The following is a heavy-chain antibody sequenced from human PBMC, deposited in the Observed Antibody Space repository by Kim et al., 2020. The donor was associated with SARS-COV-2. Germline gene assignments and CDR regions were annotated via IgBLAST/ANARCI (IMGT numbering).Heavy chain of an antibody. J-gene: IGHJ4*02. D-gene: IGHD4-17*01. V-gene: IGHV3-7*01. CDR2: INPDESEK. CDR3: ARVRWVFDY. CDR1: GLTFSSSW. Sequence: GGSLRLSCVASGLTFSSSWMSWVRQAPGKGPEWVANINPDESEKYYVDSVKGRFTISRDNAKNSLYLQMNSLRAEDTAVYYCARVRWVFDYWGQGILVIVSS.